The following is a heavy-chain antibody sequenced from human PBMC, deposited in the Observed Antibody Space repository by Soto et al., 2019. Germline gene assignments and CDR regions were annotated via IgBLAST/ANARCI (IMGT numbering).Heavy chain of an antibody. J-gene: IGHJ4*02. D-gene: IGHD6-13*01. V-gene: IGHV3-33*01. CDR2: IWYDGSNK. CDR3: ARSRYSSSQTVDY. CDR1: GFTFSSYG. Sequence: GGSLRLSCAASGFTFSSYGMHWVRQAPGKGLEWVAVIWYDGSNKYYADSVKGRFTISRDNSKNTLYLQMNSLRAEDTAVYYCARSRYSSSQTVDYWGQGTLVTVSS.